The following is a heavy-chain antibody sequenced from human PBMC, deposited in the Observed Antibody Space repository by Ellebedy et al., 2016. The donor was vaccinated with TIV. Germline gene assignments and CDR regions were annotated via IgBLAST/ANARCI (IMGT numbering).Heavy chain of an antibody. CDR2: ISGRGSGGST. V-gene: IGHV3-23*01. D-gene: IGHD4-17*01. CDR3: AKGPHGYENSDYGRWFDP. J-gene: IGHJ5*02. CDR1: GFTFSSYA. Sequence: GESLKISCAASGFTFSSYAMSWVRQAPGKGLEWVSTISGRGSGGSTYYADSVKGRFTISRDNSRNTLYLQVNSLRAEDTAVYYCAKGPHGYENSDYGRWFDPWGRGTLVTVSS.